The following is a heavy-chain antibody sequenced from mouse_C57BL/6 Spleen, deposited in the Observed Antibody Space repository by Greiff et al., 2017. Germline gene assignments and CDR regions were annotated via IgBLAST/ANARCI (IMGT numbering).Heavy chain of an antibody. CDR3: AREGSSRYYAMDY. D-gene: IGHD1-1*01. V-gene: IGHV1-82*01. CDR2: IYPGDGDT. Sequence: VQLQQSGPELVKPGASVKISCKASGYAFSSSWMNWVKQRPGKGLEWIGRIYPGDGDTNYNGKFKGKATLTADKSSSTAYMQRSSLTSEDSAVYFCAREGSSRYYAMDYWGQGTSVTVSS. CDR1: GYAFSSSW. J-gene: IGHJ4*01.